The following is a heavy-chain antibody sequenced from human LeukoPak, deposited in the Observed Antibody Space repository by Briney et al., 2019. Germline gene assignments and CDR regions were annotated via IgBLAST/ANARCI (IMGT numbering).Heavy chain of an antibody. D-gene: IGHD1-1*01. CDR3: ARDLVGTNPDSFDV. Sequence: PGGSLRLSCEASGFTFSTYSMQWVRQAPGKGLEWVSYISSSRGTIWYADSVKGRFTIPRDNAKSSLYLQMNSLRAEDTAVYYCARDLVGTNPDSFDVWSQGTMVTVSS. V-gene: IGHV3-48*04. CDR1: GFTFSTYS. J-gene: IGHJ3*01. CDR2: ISSSRGTI.